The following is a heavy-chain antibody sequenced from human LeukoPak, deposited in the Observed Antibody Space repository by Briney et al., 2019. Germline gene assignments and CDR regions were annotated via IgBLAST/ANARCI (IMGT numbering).Heavy chain of an antibody. J-gene: IGHJ6*02. D-gene: IGHD3-10*01. CDR2: ICWNSGNI. CDR1: GFSFEDYA. CDR3: TKDKGGHGSGSYIWAGMDV. Sequence: GRSLRLSCAASGFSFEDYAMHWVRPAPGKGLEWVSGICWNSGNIGYADSVKGRFTISRDNAKNSLYLQMNSLRAEDTALYYCTKDKGGHGSGSYIWAGMDVWGQGTTVTVSS. V-gene: IGHV3-9*01.